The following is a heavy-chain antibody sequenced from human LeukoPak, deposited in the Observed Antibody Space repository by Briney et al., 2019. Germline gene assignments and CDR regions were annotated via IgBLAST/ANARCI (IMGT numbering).Heavy chain of an antibody. CDR2: INPNSGGT. CDR3: ARGPTTPYYYYYGMDV. D-gene: IGHD1-26*01. V-gene: IGHV1-2*02. CDR1: GYTFTGYY. Sequence: ASVKVSCKASGYTFTGYYMHWVRQAPGQGLEWMGWINPNSGGTNYAQKFQGRVTMTRDTSISTAYMELSRLRSDDTAVYYCARGPTTPYYYYYGMDVWGQGTTVTVSS. J-gene: IGHJ6*02.